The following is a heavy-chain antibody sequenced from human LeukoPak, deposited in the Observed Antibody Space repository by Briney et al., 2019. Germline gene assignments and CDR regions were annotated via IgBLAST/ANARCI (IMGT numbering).Heavy chain of an antibody. V-gene: IGHV1-2*02. Sequence: ASVKVSCKASGYSFTGYHMHWVRQAPGQGLEWMGWINPNSGGTNYAQKFQGRVTMTRDTSISTAYMELSRLRSDDTAVYYCAVLDSSGYSDYFDYWGQGTLVTVSS. J-gene: IGHJ4*02. D-gene: IGHD3-22*01. CDR1: GYSFTGYH. CDR3: AVLDSSGYSDYFDY. CDR2: INPNSGGT.